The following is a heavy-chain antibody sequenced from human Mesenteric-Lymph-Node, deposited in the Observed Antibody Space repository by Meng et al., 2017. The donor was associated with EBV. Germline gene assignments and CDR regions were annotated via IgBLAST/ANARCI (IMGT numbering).Heavy chain of an antibody. Sequence: QAQLQESGARLGKASETLSLTCMVSGCSVNSDPYHWSLIRQPPGKGLEWIGYVYHSENTNYNPSLKSRVTISVESSKNQFSLTLTSVTAADTAVYYCASVPTDYSHSRGEFDYWGQGTLVTVSS. CDR3: ASVPTDYSHSRGEFDY. CDR1: GCSVNSDPYH. V-gene: IGHV4-61*01. J-gene: IGHJ4*02. D-gene: IGHD3-22*01. CDR2: VYHSENT.